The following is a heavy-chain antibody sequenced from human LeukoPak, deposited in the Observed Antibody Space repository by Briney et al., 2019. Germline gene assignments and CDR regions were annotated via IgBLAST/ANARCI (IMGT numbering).Heavy chain of an antibody. CDR1: GFIFINYA. D-gene: IGHD3-3*01. CDR2: IDNDGTNT. CDR3: AKSGARWSYFDY. J-gene: IGHJ4*02. V-gene: IGHV3-23*03. Sequence: PGGSLRLSCAASGFIFINYAMNRVRQAPGKGLEWVSDIDNDGTNTYYTDSVKGRFTISRDNSKNTLYLQMNSLRAEDTALYYCAKSGARWSYFDYWGQGTLVTVSS.